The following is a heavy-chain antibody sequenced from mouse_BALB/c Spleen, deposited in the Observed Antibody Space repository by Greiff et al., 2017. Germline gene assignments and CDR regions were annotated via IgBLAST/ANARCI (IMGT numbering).Heavy chain of an antibody. Sequence: EVQLQQSGPGLVKPSQSLSLTCTVTGYSITSDYAWNWIRQFPGNKLEWMGYISYSGSTSYNPSLKSRISITRDTSKNQFFLQLNSVTTEDTATYYCARDDGYYVFWGQGTTLTVSS. J-gene: IGHJ2*01. D-gene: IGHD2-3*01. CDR2: ISYSGST. V-gene: IGHV3-2*02. CDR1: GYSITSDYA. CDR3: ARDDGYYVF.